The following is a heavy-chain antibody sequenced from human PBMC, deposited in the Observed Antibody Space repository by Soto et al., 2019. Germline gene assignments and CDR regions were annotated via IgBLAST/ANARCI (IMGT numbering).Heavy chain of an antibody. CDR2: IYYTGST. CDR3: ARASLGYCSSTSCRSNWFDP. Sequence: SETLSLTCTVSGGSVRSGGYYWTWIRQHPGKGLEWIGYIYYTGSTYYNPSLKSRVTISVDTSKNQFSLKLSSVTAADTAVYYCARASLGYCSSTSCRSNWFDPWGQGTLVTVSS. J-gene: IGHJ5*02. D-gene: IGHD2-2*01. V-gene: IGHV4-31*03. CDR1: GGSVRSGGYY.